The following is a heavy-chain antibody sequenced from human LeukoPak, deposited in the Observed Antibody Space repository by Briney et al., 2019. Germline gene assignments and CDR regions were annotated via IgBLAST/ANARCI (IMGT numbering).Heavy chain of an antibody. CDR3: ASGRYQLLRRYYYGMDV. CDR2: INHSGST. D-gene: IGHD2-2*01. J-gene: IGHJ6*02. Sequence: PSETLSLTCAVYGGSFSGYYWSWIRQPPGKGLEWIGEINHSGSTNYNPSLKSRVTISVDTSKNQFSLKLSSVTAADTAVYYCASGRYQLLRRYYYGMDVWGQGTTVTVSS. V-gene: IGHV4-34*01. CDR1: GGSFSGYY.